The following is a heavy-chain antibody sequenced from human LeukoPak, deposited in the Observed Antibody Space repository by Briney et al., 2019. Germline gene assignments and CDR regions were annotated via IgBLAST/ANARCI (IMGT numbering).Heavy chain of an antibody. Sequence: SETLSLTCAVYGGSFSGYYWSWIRQPPGKGLEWIGEINHSGSTNYNPSLKSRVTISVDTSKNQFSLKLSSVTAADTAVYYCARVRFLEWLLQPPYYYYYMDVWGKGTTVTVSS. CDR3: ARVRFLEWLLQPPYYYYYMDV. CDR1: GGSFSGYY. D-gene: IGHD3-3*01. J-gene: IGHJ6*03. CDR2: INHSGST. V-gene: IGHV4-34*01.